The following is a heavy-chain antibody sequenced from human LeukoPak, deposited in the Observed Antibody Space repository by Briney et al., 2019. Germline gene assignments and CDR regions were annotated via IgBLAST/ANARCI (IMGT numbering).Heavy chain of an antibody. CDR1: GFTFSSYR. D-gene: IGHD6-13*01. J-gene: IGHJ4*02. V-gene: IGHV3-21*01. CDR3: ARVGGSSWSPIDY. CDR2: ISSSSSYI. Sequence: GGYLRLSCSAPGFTFSSYRMNWVRQAPWKGLEWVLSISSSSSYIYCADSVKGRFTISRDNAKNSLYLQMNSLRAEDTAVYYCARVGGSSWSPIDYWGQGTLVTVSS.